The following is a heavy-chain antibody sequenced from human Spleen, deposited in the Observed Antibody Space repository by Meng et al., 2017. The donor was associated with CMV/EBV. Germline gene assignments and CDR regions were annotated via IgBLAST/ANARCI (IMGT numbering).Heavy chain of an antibody. CDR2: IYSGGST. J-gene: IGHJ4*02. Sequence: ETLSLTCGVYGGSLRGYYWGWIRQPPGKGLEWVSIIYSGGSTYYADSVKGRFTISRDNSKNTLYLQMNSLRAEDTAVYYCARESSTSTSFDYWGQGTLVTVSS. D-gene: IGHD6-6*01. CDR1: GGSLRGYY. V-gene: IGHV3-53*01. CDR3: ARESSTSTSFDY.